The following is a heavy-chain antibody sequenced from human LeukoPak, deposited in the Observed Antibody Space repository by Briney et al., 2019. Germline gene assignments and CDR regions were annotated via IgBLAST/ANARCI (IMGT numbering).Heavy chain of an antibody. CDR2: ISSSGSTI. V-gene: IGHV3-48*03. J-gene: IGHJ4*02. CDR3: ASVGASLTY. D-gene: IGHD3-16*01. Sequence: GGSLRLSCAASGFTFSSYEMNWVRQAPGKGREWVSYISSSGSTIYHADSVKGRFTISRDNAKNSLYLQMNSLRAEDTAVYYCASVGASLTYWGQGTLVAVSS. CDR1: GFTFSSYE.